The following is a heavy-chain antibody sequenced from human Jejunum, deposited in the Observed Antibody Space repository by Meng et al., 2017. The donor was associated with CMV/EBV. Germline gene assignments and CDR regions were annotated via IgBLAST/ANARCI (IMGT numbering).Heavy chain of an antibody. CDR3: AKGIAAADY. CDR1: GFIFSNYG. V-gene: IGHV3-23*01. CDR2: ITGSGRT. J-gene: IGHJ4*02. Sequence: LRLSCEASGFIFSNYGVTWVRQAPGKGLEWVSAITGSGRTNYADSVKGRFTISRDNSKNTVYLQMNSLRVEDTAVYYCAKGIAAADYWGQGILVTVSS. D-gene: IGHD6-13*01.